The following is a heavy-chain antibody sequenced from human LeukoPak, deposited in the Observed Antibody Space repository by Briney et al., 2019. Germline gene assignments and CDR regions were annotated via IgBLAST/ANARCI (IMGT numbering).Heavy chain of an antibody. V-gene: IGHV2-5*02. CDR3: AFRPTIYAISGKSFGP. D-gene: IGHD3-16*01. CDR1: GFSLSSTGVG. CDR2: IYWDDDK. J-gene: IGHJ5*02. Sequence: ESGPTLVNSTQTLTLTCTFSGFSLSSTGVGVAWIRQPPGKALEWLALIYWDDDKRYIPSLKSRLTITKDTSKNQVVLTMTNMDPVDTATYYCAFRPTIYAISGKSFGPWGQGTLVTVSS.